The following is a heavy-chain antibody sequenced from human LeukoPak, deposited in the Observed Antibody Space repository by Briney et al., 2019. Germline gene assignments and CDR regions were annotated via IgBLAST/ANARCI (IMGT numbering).Heavy chain of an antibody. CDR3: ARDGSSSGWFDP. Sequence: ASVKVSCKASGYTFTSYYIHWVRQAPGQGLEWMGIISPSGGSTIYAQQFQGRVNMTRDMSTSTVYMELSSLRTEDTAVYHCARDGSSSGWFDPWGQGTLVTVSS. CDR2: ISPSGGST. D-gene: IGHD6-6*01. J-gene: IGHJ5*02. CDR1: GYTFTSYY. V-gene: IGHV1-46*01.